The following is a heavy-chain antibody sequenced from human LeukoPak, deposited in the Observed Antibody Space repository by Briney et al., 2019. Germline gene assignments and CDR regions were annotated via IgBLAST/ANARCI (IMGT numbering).Heavy chain of an antibody. CDR3: ARTRGWIFGVVILYYFDY. J-gene: IGHJ4*02. CDR2: IYYSGST. Sequence: SETLSLTCTVSGYSISSGYYWGWIRQPPGKGLEWIGSIYYSGSTYYNPSLKSRVTISVDTSKNQFSLKLSSVTAADTAVYYCARTRGWIFGVVILYYFDYWGQGTLVTVSS. CDR1: GYSISSGYY. D-gene: IGHD3-3*01. V-gene: IGHV4-38-2*02.